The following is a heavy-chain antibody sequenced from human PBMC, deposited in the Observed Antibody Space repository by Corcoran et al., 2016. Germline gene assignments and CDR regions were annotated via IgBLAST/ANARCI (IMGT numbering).Heavy chain of an antibody. CDR2: ISSSSSTI. J-gene: IGHJ6*02. Sequence: EVQLVESGGGLVQPGGSLRLSCAASGFTFSSYSMNWVRQAPGKGLEWVSYISSSSSTIYYADSVKGRFTISRDNAKNSLYLQMNSLRAEYTAVYYLASFFIPTDIVVVVAANPYYYYGMDVWGQGTTVTVSS. D-gene: IGHD2-15*01. V-gene: IGHV3-48*04. CDR1: GFTFSSYS. CDR3: ASFFIPTDIVVVVAANPYYYYGMDV.